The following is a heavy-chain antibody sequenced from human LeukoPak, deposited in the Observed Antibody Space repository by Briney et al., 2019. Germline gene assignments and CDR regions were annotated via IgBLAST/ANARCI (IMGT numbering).Heavy chain of an antibody. CDR2: IYSAGST. CDR3: ARDRDSYGFAP. V-gene: IGHV3-53*01. D-gene: IGHD3-10*01. CDR1: GFTFSSYY. J-gene: IGHJ5*02. Sequence: PGGSLRLSCAASGFTFSSYYMSWVRQAPGKGLEWVSVIYSAGSTYYSDSVRGRFTISRDKSKNTMYLQMTSLRATDTDVYYCARDRDSYGFAPCGERTLVTVSS.